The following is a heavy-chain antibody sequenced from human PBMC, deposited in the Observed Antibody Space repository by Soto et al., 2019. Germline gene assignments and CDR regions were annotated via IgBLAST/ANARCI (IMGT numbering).Heavy chain of an antibody. CDR2: ISGSGGST. CDR3: AKAPYSHSEWLLIGYLGY. J-gene: IGHJ4*02. CDR1: GFTFSSYA. D-gene: IGHD3-3*01. V-gene: IGHV3-23*01. Sequence: GGSLRLSCAASGFTFSSYAMSWVRQAPGKGLEWVSAISGSGGSTYYADSVKGRFTISRDNSKNTLYLQMNSLRAEDTAVYYCAKAPYSHSEWLLIGYLGYWGQGTLVTVSS.